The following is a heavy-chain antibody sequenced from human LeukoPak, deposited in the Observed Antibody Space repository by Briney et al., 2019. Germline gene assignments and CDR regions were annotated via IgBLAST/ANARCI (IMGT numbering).Heavy chain of an antibody. Sequence: GGSLRLSCAASGFTFSSYEMNWVRQAPGRGLEWVSSISSSSSYIYYADSVKGRFTISRDNAKNSLYLQMNGLRAEDTAVYYCARDGRIGGYDYWGQGTLVTVSS. J-gene: IGHJ4*02. D-gene: IGHD5-24*01. CDR3: ARDGRIGGYDY. CDR2: ISSSSSYI. V-gene: IGHV3-21*01. CDR1: GFTFSSYE.